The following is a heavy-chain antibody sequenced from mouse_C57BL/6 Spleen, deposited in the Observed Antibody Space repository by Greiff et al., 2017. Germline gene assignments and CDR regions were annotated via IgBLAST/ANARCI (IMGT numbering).Heavy chain of an antibody. Sequence: VQLQQPGAELVRPGSSVKLSCKASGYTFTSYWMAWVQQRPGQGLEWIGNIYPSDSETHYNQKFKDQATLTVDKSSSTAYMQLSSLTSEDSAVYYCARRGSNFYAMDDWGQGTSGTVSS. V-gene: IGHV1-61*01. J-gene: IGHJ4*01. CDR2: IYPSDSET. CDR3: ARRGSNFYAMDD. CDR1: GYTFTSYW. D-gene: IGHD2-5*01.